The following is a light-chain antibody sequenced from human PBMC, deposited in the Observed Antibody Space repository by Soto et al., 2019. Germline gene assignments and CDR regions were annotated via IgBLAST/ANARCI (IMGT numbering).Light chain of an antibody. CDR2: SAS. V-gene: IGKV3-20*01. CDR1: QSVSSSY. Sequence: EIVVTQSTGALSLSPGDRATLSCRASQSVSSSYLAWYQQKPGQAPRLLIYSASSRATGIPDRFSGSGSGTDFTLTISRLEPEDCAVDYCQQFDSSSYTFGQGTKLES. CDR3: QQFDSSSYT. J-gene: IGKJ2*01.